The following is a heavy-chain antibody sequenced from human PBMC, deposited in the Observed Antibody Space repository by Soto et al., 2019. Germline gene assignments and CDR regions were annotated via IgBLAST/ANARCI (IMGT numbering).Heavy chain of an antibody. CDR2: INPNSGGT. CDR3: ASVRQQLVRHYYGMDV. Sequence: ASVKVSCKASGYTFTGYYMHWVRQAPGQGLEWMGWINPNSGGTNYAQKFQGRVTMTRDTSISTAYMELSRLRSDDTAVYYCASVRQQLVRHYYGMDVWGQGTTVTVSS. D-gene: IGHD6-13*01. J-gene: IGHJ6*02. CDR1: GYTFTGYY. V-gene: IGHV1-2*02.